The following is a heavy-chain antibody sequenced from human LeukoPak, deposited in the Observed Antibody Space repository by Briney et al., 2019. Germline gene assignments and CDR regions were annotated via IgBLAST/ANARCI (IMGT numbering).Heavy chain of an antibody. D-gene: IGHD6-19*01. J-gene: IGHJ4*02. V-gene: IGHV4-34*01. CDR2: INHSGST. CDR3: ARGRYSSGWYSY. Sequence: SETLSLTCAVYGGSFSGYYWSWIRQPPGKGLEWIGEINHSGSTNYNPSLKSRVTISVDTSKNQFSLKLSSVTAADTAVYYCARGRYSSGWYSYRGQGTLVTVSS. CDR1: GGSFSGYY.